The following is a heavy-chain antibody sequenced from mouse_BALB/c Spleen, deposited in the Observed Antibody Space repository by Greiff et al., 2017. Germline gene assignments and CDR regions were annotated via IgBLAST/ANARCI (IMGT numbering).Heavy chain of an antibody. CDR3: ARRDDGSLYYYAMDY. CDR1: GYAFSSYW. Sequence: QVQLQQSGAELVRPGSSVKISCKASGYAFSSYWMNWVKQRPGQGLEWIGQIYPGDGDTNYNGKFKGKATLTADKSSSTAYMQLKSLTSEDSAVYYCARRDDGSLYYYAMDYWGQGTSVTVSS. J-gene: IGHJ4*01. D-gene: IGHD2-3*01. V-gene: IGHV1-80*01. CDR2: IYPGDGDT.